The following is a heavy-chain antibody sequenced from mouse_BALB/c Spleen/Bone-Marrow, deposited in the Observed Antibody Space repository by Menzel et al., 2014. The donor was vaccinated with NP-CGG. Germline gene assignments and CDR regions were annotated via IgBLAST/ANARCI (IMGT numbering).Heavy chain of an antibody. D-gene: IGHD2-2*01. CDR1: GLSLTTYG. CDR3: AKKSYGYNMDY. CDR2: IWGDGST. V-gene: IGHV2-3*01. Sequence: VQRVESGPGLVAPSQSLSITCTVSGLSLTTYGVNWVRQPPGKGLEWLGVIWGDGSTNYHSALISRLSISKDNSKSQVFLKLNSLQTDDTATYYCAKKSYGYNMDYWGQGTSVTVSS. J-gene: IGHJ4*01.